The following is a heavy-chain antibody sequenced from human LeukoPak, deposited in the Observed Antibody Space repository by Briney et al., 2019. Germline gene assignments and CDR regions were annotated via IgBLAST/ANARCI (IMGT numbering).Heavy chain of an antibody. J-gene: IGHJ4*02. V-gene: IGHV3-53*01. CDR1: GFSVSSNY. CDR2: IYSGDRT. CDR3: ARVSMSQY. Sequence: GGPLRLSCAASGFSVSSNYMSWVRQAPGKGLEWVSVIYSGDRTYYADSVKGRFTISRDSSKNTLYLQMHNRSVENTAVYYCARVSMSQYWGQGTLVTVSS. D-gene: IGHD5/OR15-5a*01.